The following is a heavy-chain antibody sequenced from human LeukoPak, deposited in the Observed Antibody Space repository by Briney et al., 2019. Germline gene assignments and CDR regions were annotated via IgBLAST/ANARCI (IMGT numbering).Heavy chain of an antibody. CDR2: INHSGGT. J-gene: IGHJ4*02. V-gene: IGHV4-34*01. CDR3: ARGHVSSYYGSGSYYPD. D-gene: IGHD3-10*01. CDR1: GGSFSGYY. Sequence: SETLSLTCAVYGGSFSGYYWSWIRQPPGKGLEWIGEINHSGGTNYNPSLKSRVTISVDTSKNQFSLKLSSVTAADTAVYYCARGHVSSYYGSGSYYPDWGQGTLVTVSS.